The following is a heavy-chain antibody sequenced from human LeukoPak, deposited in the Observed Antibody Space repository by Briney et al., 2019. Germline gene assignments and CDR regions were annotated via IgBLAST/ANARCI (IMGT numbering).Heavy chain of an antibody. Sequence: GGSLRLSCAASGFTFSSYAMSWVRQAPGKGLEWVSAISGSGGSTYYADSVKGRFTISRDNSKNTLYLQMNSLRAEDTAVYYCAKGCYYDSSGYLAFDYWGQGTLVTVSS. D-gene: IGHD3-22*01. J-gene: IGHJ4*02. CDR2: ISGSGGST. V-gene: IGHV3-23*01. CDR1: GFTFSSYA. CDR3: AKGCYYDSSGYLAFDY.